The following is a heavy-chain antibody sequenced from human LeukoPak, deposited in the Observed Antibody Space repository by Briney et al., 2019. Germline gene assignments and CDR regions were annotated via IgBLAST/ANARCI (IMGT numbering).Heavy chain of an antibody. CDR1: GFTFGDYA. Sequence: GGSLRLSCTASGFTFGDYAMSWFRQAPGNGLEWVGFIRSKAYGGTTEYAASVKGRFTISRDDSKSIAYLQMNSLKTEDTAVYYCTSSTIFGVVRDFDYWGQGTLVTVSS. D-gene: IGHD3-3*01. CDR2: IRSKAYGGTT. J-gene: IGHJ4*02. V-gene: IGHV3-49*03. CDR3: TSSTIFGVVRDFDY.